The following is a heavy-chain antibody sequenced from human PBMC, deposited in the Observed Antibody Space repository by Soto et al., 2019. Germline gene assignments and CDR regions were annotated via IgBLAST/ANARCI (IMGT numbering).Heavy chain of an antibody. V-gene: IGHV1-8*01. CDR1: GYTFTSYD. Sequence: QVQLVQSGAEVKKPGASVKVSCKASGYTFTSYDINWVREATGQGLEWRGWMNPNSGSTVYAQKFQGRVTMTRNTSISTAYMELSSLRSEDTAVYYCARGHSSSWYVCDYWGQGTLVTVSS. CDR2: MNPNSGST. J-gene: IGHJ4*02. CDR3: ARGHSSSWYVCDY. D-gene: IGHD6-13*01.